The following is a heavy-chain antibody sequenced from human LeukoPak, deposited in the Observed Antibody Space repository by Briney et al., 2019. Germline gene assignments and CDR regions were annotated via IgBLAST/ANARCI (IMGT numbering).Heavy chain of an antibody. J-gene: IGHJ4*02. Sequence: GGSLRLSCAASGFTFSSYAMHWVRQAPGKGLEYVSAISSNGGSTYYANSVKGRFTISRDNSQNTLYLQMGSLRAEDMAVYYCARVRSGGDYDSSGYYYGTPTHYFDYWGQGTLVTVSS. V-gene: IGHV3-64*01. D-gene: IGHD3-22*01. CDR3: ARVRSGGDYDSSGYYYGTPTHYFDY. CDR1: GFTFSSYA. CDR2: ISSNGGST.